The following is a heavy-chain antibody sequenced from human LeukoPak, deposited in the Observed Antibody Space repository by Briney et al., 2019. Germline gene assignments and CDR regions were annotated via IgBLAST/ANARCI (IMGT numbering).Heavy chain of an antibody. CDR1: GFTFGDYA. Sequence: PGGSLRLSCAASGFTFGDYAMHWVRQVPGRAPEWVSLINDDGTNTYYADSVKGRLPISRDNGKNSLFLQMDGLRTEDTALYFCARGNTTFYDVWTGYYWFGGYFDFWGQGTQVTVSS. CDR2: INDDGTNT. D-gene: IGHD3-3*01. J-gene: IGHJ4*02. V-gene: IGHV3-43*02. CDR3: ARGNTTFYDVWTGYYWFGGYFDF.